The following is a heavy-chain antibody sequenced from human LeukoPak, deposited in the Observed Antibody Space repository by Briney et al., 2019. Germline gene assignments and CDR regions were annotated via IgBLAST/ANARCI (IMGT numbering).Heavy chain of an antibody. V-gene: IGHV1-8*02. CDR1: GYTFTSYG. CDR2: MNPNSGNT. CDR3: ARGGFWSGYFGAFDI. Sequence: ASVKVSCKASGYTFTSYGISWVRQATGQGLEWMGWMNPNSGNTGYAQKFQGRVTMTRNTSISTAYMELSSLRSEDTAVYYCARGGFWSGYFGAFDIWGQGTMVTVSS. J-gene: IGHJ3*02. D-gene: IGHD3-3*01.